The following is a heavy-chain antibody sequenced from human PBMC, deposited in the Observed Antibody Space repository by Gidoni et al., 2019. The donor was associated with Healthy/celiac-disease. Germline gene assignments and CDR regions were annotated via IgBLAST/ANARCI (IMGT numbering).Heavy chain of an antibody. CDR2: IWYDGSNK. J-gene: IGHJ4*02. V-gene: IGHV3-33*01. CDR1: GFTFSSYG. CDR3: ARDHPVGATPDY. D-gene: IGHD1-26*01. Sequence: QVQLVESGGGVVQPGRSLRLSCAASGFTFSSYGMHWVRQAPGKGLEWVAVIWYDGSNKYYADSVKGRFTISRDNSKNTLYLQMNSLRAEDTAVYYCARDHPVGATPDYWGQGTLVTVSS.